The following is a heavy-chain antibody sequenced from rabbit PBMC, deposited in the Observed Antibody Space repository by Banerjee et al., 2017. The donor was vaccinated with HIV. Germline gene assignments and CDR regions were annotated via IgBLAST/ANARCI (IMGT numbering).Heavy chain of an antibody. CDR3: ARDLAGVIGWNFNL. J-gene: IGHJ4*01. D-gene: IGHD4-1*01. CDR2: INTSSGNT. CDR1: GFDFSSNA. Sequence: QEQLAESGGDLVKPGASLTLTCTASGFDFSSNAMCWVRQAPGKGLEWIACINTSSGNTVYATWAKGRFTISKTSWTTVTLQMTSLTAADTASYFCARDLAGVIGWNFNLWAQAPSSPS. V-gene: IGHV1S45*01.